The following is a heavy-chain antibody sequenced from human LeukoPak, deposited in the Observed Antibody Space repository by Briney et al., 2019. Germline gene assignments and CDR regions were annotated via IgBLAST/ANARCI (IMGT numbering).Heavy chain of an antibody. J-gene: IGHJ6*03. D-gene: IGHD6-6*01. CDR1: GGSISSGSYY. CDR2: IYTSGST. Sequence: ASETLSLTCTVSGGSISSGSYYWSWIRQPAGKGLEWIGRIYTSGSTNYNPSRKSRVTISVDTSKNQFSLKLSSVTAADTAVYYCARADSSSPHYYYYYMDVWGKGTTVTVSS. CDR3: ARADSSSPHYYYYYMDV. V-gene: IGHV4-61*02.